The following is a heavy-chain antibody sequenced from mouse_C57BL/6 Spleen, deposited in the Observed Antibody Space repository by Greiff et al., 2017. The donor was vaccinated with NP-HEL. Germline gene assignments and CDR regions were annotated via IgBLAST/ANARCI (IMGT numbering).Heavy chain of an antibody. D-gene: IGHD2-1*01. J-gene: IGHJ2*01. CDR2: ISDGGSYT. Sequence: EVLVVESGGGLVKPGGSLKLSCAASGFTFSSYAMAWVRQTPEKRLEWVATISDGGSYTYYPDNVKGRFTISRDNAKNNLYLQMSHLKSEDTAMYYCARDPLYYGNYYFDYWGQGTTLTVSS. V-gene: IGHV5-4*01. CDR3: ARDPLYYGNYYFDY. CDR1: GFTFSSYA.